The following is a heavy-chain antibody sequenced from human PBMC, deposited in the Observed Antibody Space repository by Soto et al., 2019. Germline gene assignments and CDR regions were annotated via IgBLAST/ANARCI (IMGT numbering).Heavy chain of an antibody. CDR2: MSGDEGSA. J-gene: IGHJ6*02. CDR3: AKVRSWNSFYKIEGQNYYALDV. D-gene: IGHD3-10*01. CDR1: GFSFSDSA. V-gene: IGHV3-23*01. Sequence: EVQLLESGGGLAHPGGSLRLSCGVSGFSFSDSATSWVRQAPGKGLEWVSAMSGDEGSAYYADSVRGRFTVSRDNSKNTLYLEMHSLRGEDTAVYYCAKVRSWNSFYKIEGQNYYALDVWGRGTTVTVSS.